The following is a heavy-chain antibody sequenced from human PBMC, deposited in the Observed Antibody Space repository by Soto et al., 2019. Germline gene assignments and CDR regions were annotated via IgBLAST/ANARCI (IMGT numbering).Heavy chain of an antibody. V-gene: IGHV5-10-1*01. CDR1: GYNFISHW. CDR2: IDPSDSYT. J-gene: IGHJ6*02. Sequence: GESLKISCKGSGYNFISHWINWVRQMPGKGLEWMGRIDPSDSYTNYSPSFQGHVTISTDKSISTAYLQWSSLKASDTAMYYCASPYCNSTSCQGHDFYGMDVWGQGTTVTVSS. CDR3: ASPYCNSTSCQGHDFYGMDV. D-gene: IGHD2-2*01.